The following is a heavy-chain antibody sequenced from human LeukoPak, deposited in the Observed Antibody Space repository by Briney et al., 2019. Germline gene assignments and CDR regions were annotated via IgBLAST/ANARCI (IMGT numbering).Heavy chain of an antibody. CDR1: GGSFSSTSYY. D-gene: IGHD2-2*01. CDR2: IYYSGST. J-gene: IGHJ5*02. V-gene: IGHV4-39*01. CDR3: ARHPVPAARFTDRFDP. Sequence: PSETLSLTCTVSGGSFSSTSYYWGWIRQPPGKGLEWIGSIYYSGSTYYNPSLKSRVTISVDTSRNQFSLKLGFVTAADAAVYYCARHPVPAARFTDRFDPWGQGTLVTVSS.